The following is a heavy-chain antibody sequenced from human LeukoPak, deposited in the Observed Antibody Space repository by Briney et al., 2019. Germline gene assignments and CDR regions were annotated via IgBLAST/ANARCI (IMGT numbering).Heavy chain of an antibody. CDR2: ISGSGSST. D-gene: IGHD3-10*01. J-gene: IGHJ4*02. CDR1: GFTFSSYA. Sequence: GGSLRLSCAASGFTFSSYAMSWVRQAPGKGLEWVSDISGSGSSTYYADSVKGRFTISRDNSKNTLYLQMNSLRAEDTAVYYCAKTGGITSSYWGQGTLVTVSS. CDR3: AKTGGITSSY. V-gene: IGHV3-23*01.